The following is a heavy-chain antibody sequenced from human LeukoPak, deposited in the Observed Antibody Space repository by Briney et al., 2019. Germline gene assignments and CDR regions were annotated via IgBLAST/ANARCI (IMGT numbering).Heavy chain of an antibody. CDR1: GYTFTSYD. D-gene: IGHD3-10*01. V-gene: IGHV1-8*01. J-gene: IGHJ6*02. CDR3: ARGLFSYYYGSGSPPADV. Sequence: ASVKVSCKASGYTFTSYDINWVRQATGQGLGWMGWMNPNSGNTGYAQKFQGRVTMTRNTSISTAYMELSSLRSEDTAVYDCARGLFSYYYGSGSPPADVWGQGTTVTVSS. CDR2: MNPNSGNT.